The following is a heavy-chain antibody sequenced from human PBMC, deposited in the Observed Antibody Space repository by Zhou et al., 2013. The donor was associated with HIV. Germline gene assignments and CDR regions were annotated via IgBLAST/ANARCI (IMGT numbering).Heavy chain of an antibody. CDR3: AGYGRGYNWLYY. CDR2: IRTYSGDT. CDR1: GYTFTNYG. Sequence: QVELVQSGPEVKKPGASVKVSCKASGYTFTNYGIHWVRQAPGHGLEWMGRIRTYSGDTRYAPNFQGRVTMTRDTSINTVYMELTRLKSDDTAVYYCAGYGRGYNWLYYWGQGTLVTVSS. D-gene: IGHD5-12*01. V-gene: IGHV1-2*02. J-gene: IGHJ4*02.